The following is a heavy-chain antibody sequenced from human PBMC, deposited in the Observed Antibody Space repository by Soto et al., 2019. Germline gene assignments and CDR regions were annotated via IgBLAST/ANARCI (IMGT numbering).Heavy chain of an antibody. V-gene: IGHV4-30-2*01. CDR2: IYHSGST. J-gene: IGHJ4*02. CDR1: GGSISSGGYS. Sequence: SETLSLTCAVSGGSISSGGYSWSWIRQPPGKGLEWIGYIYHSGSTYYNPSLKSRVTISVDRSKNQFSLKLSSVTAADTAVYYCARVPGYYCSGGSCYFDYWGQGTLVTV. CDR3: ARVPGYYCSGGSCYFDY. D-gene: IGHD2-15*01.